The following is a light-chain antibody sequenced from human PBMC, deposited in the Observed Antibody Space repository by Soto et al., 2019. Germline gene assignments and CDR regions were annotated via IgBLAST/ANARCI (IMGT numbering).Light chain of an antibody. V-gene: IGKV1-39*01. CDR3: QQHNAYPLT. Sequence: DIQMTQSPSSLSASVGDRVTITCRASQSVGTYLSWYQQKQGKAPKLLINVASTLQSGVPSRFSGSGSGTDFTLAISSLQPEDFATYYCQQHNAYPLTFGGGTKVEI. J-gene: IGKJ4*01. CDR2: VAS. CDR1: QSVGTY.